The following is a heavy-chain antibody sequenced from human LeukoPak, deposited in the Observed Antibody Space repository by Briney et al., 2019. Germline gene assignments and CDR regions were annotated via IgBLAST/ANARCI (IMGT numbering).Heavy chain of an antibody. CDR2: IYPGDSDT. CDR1: GYSFTSYW. V-gene: IGHV5-51*01. Sequence: GESLKISCKGSGYSFTSYWIGWVRQMPGKGLEWMGIIYPGDSDTRYSPSFPGQVTISADKSISTAYLQWSSLKASDTAMYYCARTQTRTSHPNDYWGQGTLVTVSS. J-gene: IGHJ4*02. D-gene: IGHD3-16*01. CDR3: ARTQTRTSHPNDY.